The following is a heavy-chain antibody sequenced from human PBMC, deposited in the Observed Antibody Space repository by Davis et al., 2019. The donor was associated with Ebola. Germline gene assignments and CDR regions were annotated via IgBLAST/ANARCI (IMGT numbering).Heavy chain of an antibody. J-gene: IGHJ4*02. Sequence: SQTLSLTSAISGDSLSSNSAACNWIRQSPSRGLELLGRTYYRSKWYNDYAVSVKSRITINPNTSKNQFSLQLNSVTPEDTDVYYCARGVCVRQWLVLDYWGQGTLVTVSS. CDR3: ARGVCVRQWLVLDY. D-gene: IGHD6-19*01. CDR2: TYYRSKWYN. V-gene: IGHV6-1*01. CDR1: GDSLSSNSAA.